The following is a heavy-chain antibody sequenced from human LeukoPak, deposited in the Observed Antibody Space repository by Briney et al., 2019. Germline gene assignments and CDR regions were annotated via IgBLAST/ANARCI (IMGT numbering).Heavy chain of an antibody. CDR3: ARGTWTYYMDV. J-gene: IGHJ6*03. V-gene: IGHV3-13*01. CDR2: IGSADDT. CDR1: GFTFTNYD. Sequence: PGGSLRFSCAASGFTFTNYDIHWVRQARGKGLEWVSSIGSADDTYYRGSVQGRFTISRDNAKNSLYLQMNSLRAGDTAVYYCARGTWTYYMDVWGKGTTVTVSS. D-gene: IGHD3/OR15-3a*01.